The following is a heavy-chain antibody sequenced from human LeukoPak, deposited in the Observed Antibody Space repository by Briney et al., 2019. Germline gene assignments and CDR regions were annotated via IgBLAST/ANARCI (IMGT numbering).Heavy chain of an antibody. Sequence: QVQLQESGPGLVKPSETLSLTCAVSGYSISSGYYWGWIRQPPGQGREWIGSIYHSGSTYYNPSLKSRVTISLDTSKNQLSLKVSSVTAADTAVHYCARLSSDGYNSLTYWGQGTLVTVSS. CDR1: GYSISSGYY. V-gene: IGHV4-38-2*01. CDR2: IYHSGST. D-gene: IGHD5-24*01. J-gene: IGHJ4*02. CDR3: ARLSSDGYNSLTY.